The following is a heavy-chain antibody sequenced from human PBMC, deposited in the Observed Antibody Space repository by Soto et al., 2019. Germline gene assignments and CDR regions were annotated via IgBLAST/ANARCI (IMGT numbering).Heavy chain of an antibody. CDR1: GFIADDYA. J-gene: IGHJ4*02. CDR2: ISSNSATI. D-gene: IGHD4-17*01. Sequence: EVQLVESGGGLVQPGRSLRLSCVASGFIADDYAMHWVRQAPGKGLEWVSGISSNSATINYADSVKGRFTISRDNAKTSLFLQMNSLTPEDTAFYYCVKDMKWGGMTTIHYFDSWGQGTLVTVSS. CDR3: VKDMKWGGMTTIHYFDS. V-gene: IGHV3-9*02.